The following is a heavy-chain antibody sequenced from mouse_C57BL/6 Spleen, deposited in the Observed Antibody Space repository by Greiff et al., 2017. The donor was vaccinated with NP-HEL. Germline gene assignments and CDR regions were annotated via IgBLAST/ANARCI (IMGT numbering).Heavy chain of an antibody. CDR1: GYTFTSYW. CDR2: IYPSDSET. J-gene: IGHJ2*01. Sequence: VQLQQPGAELVRPGSSVKLSCKASGYTFTSYWMDWVKQRPGQGLEWIGNIYPSDSETNYNQKFKDKATLTVDKSSSTAYMQLSSLTSEDSAVYYCARDGYHYFDYWGQGTTLTVSS. V-gene: IGHV1-61*01. D-gene: IGHD2-3*01. CDR3: ARDGYHYFDY.